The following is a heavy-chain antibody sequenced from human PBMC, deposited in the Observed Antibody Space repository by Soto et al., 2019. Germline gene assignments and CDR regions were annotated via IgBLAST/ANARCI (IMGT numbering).Heavy chain of an antibody. Sequence: EVQLVESGGGLVQPGGSLRLSCAASGFTVSTKYMSWVRQAPGKGLEWVSLIQSGGSTYYAGSVEGRFTISRDNSENMLFLQRNSMRVEDTAMYYCTRDDVYCDGGGCYGVPMDVW. CDR2: IQSGGST. D-gene: IGHD2-15*01. CDR3: TRDDVYCDGGGCYGVPMDV. J-gene: IGHJ6*03. V-gene: IGHV3-66*01. CDR1: GFTVSTKY.